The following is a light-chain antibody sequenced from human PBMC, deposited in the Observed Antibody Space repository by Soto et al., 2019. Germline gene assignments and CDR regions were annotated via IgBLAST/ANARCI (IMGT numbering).Light chain of an antibody. V-gene: IGKV3-20*01. CDR3: HQYNNWPPLT. J-gene: IGKJ4*01. CDR1: QSVSSTY. CDR2: GAS. Sequence: EIVLTQSPGTLPLSPGERATLSCRASQSVSSTYLAWYQHKPGQAPRLLIYGASSRASGVPDRFSASGSGTEFTLTISSLQSEDFGVYYCHQYNNWPPLTFGGGTKVDIK.